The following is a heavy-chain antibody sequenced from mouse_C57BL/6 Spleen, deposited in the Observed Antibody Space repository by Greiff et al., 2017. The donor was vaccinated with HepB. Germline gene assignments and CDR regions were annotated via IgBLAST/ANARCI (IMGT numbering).Heavy chain of an antibody. D-gene: IGHD4-1*01. CDR3: ARKDWDYYFDY. V-gene: IGHV3-6*01. Sequence: ESGPGLVKPSQSLSLTCSVTGYSITSGYYWNWIRQFPGNKLEWMGYISYDGSNNYNPSLKNRISITRDTSKNQFFLKLNSVTTEDTATYYCARKDWDYYFDYWGQGTTLTVSS. CDR2: ISYDGSN. CDR1: GYSITSGYY. J-gene: IGHJ2*01.